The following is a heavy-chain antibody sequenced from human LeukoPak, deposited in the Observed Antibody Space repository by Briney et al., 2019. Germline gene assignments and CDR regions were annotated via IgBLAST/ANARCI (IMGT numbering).Heavy chain of an antibody. J-gene: IGHJ4*02. CDR2: ISSSSSYI. D-gene: IGHD2-15*01. V-gene: IGHV3-21*01. CDR1: GFTLSSYG. CDR3: ARGSGGSLYFDY. Sequence: GGSLRLSCAASGFTLSSYGMHWVRQAPGKGLEWVSSISSSSSYIYYADSVKGRFTISRDNAKNSLYLQMNSLRAEDTAVYYCARGSGGSLYFDYWGQGTLVTVSS.